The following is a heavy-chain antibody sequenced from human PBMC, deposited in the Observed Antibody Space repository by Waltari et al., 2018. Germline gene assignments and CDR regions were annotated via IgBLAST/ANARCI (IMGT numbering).Heavy chain of an antibody. D-gene: IGHD6-19*01. Sequence: QVQLVQSGAEVKKPGASVTVSCKASGYTFTSYDINWVRQATGQGLEWMGWMNPNSGNTGYAQKFQGRVTITRNTSISTAYMELSSLRSEDTAVYYCARDGIAVAGTNFDYWGQGTLVTVSS. CDR3: ARDGIAVAGTNFDY. CDR2: MNPNSGNT. V-gene: IGHV1-8*03. J-gene: IGHJ4*02. CDR1: GYTFTSYD.